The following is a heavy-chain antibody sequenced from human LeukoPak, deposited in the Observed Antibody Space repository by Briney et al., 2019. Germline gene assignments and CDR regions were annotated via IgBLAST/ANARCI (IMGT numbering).Heavy chain of an antibody. V-gene: IGHV1-3*01. Sequence: RGASVKVSCKAPGYTFTSYAMHWVRQAPGQRLEWMGWINAGNGNTKYSQKFQGRVTITRDTSTSTAYMELSSLRSEDTAVYYCAREAVPAAIHDGYWFDLWGQGTLVTVSS. CDR1: GYTFTSYA. CDR2: INAGNGNT. D-gene: IGHD2-2*02. J-gene: IGHJ5*02. CDR3: AREAVPAAIHDGYWFDL.